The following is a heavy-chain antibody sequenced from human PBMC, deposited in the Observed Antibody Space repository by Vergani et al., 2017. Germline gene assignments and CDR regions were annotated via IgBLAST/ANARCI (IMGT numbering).Heavy chain of an antibody. J-gene: IGHJ4*02. CDR1: GFTFSSYE. V-gene: IGHV3-48*03. Sequence: EVQLVESGGGLVQPGGSLRLSCAASGFTFSSYETNWARQAPWKGLEWVSYISSSGSTIYYADSVKGRFTISRDNAKNSLYLQMNSLRAEDTAVYYCARPCRWCMLSFDYWGQGTLVTVSS. CDR3: ARPCRWCMLSFDY. CDR2: ISSSGSTI. D-gene: IGHD2-8*01.